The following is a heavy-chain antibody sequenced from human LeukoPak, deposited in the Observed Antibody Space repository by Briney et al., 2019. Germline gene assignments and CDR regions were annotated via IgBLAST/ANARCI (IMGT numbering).Heavy chain of an antibody. CDR1: GFTFSRYA. Sequence: GGSLRLSCAASGFTFSRYAMHWVRQAPGKGLEWVAVISYDGSNKYYADSVKGRFTISRDNSKNTLYLQMNSLRVEDTAVYYCARVRGPQVLLWFEELLVWGQGTLVTVSS. D-gene: IGHD3-10*01. J-gene: IGHJ4*02. CDR2: ISYDGSNK. CDR3: ARVRGPQVLLWFEELLV. V-gene: IGHV3-30-3*01.